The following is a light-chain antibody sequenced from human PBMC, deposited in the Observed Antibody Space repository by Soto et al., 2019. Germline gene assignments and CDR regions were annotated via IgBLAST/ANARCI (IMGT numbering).Light chain of an antibody. J-gene: IGLJ1*01. Sequence: QSVLTQPPSASGTPGQRVTISCSGSSSNIGSNYVYWYQQLPGTAPKLLIYRNNPRPSGVPDRFSGSKSGTSASLAISGLRSEDEADYYCAAWDDSLNYYVFGTGTKLTVL. CDR2: RNN. CDR3: AAWDDSLNYYV. CDR1: SSNIGSNY. V-gene: IGLV1-47*01.